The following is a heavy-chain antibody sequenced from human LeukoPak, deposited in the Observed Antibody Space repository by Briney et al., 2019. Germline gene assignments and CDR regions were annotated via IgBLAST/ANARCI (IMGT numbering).Heavy chain of an antibody. D-gene: IGHD1-7*01. CDR2: ISAYNGKT. Sequence: GASVKVSCKASGYTFTSYGISWVRQAPGQGLEWMGWISAYNGKTNYAQKLQGRVTMTEDTSTDTAYMELSSLRSEDTAVYYCATVPALTGTKAQPHYYMDVWGKGTTVTVSS. CDR3: ATVPALTGTKAQPHYYMDV. J-gene: IGHJ6*03. CDR1: GYTFTSYG. V-gene: IGHV1-18*01.